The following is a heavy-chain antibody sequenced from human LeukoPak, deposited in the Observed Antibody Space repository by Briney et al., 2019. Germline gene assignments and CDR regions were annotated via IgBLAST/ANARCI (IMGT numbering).Heavy chain of an antibody. V-gene: IGHV3-23*01. CDR2: VSDSGST. J-gene: IGHJ4*02. CDR3: AKDRIPAAIWYYFDY. Sequence: GGSLRLSCAASGFTFRNYVMSWVRQAPGGGLEWVSSVSDSGSTYYADSVKGRFTISRDNSKNTLYLQMNSLRAEDTAVYYCAKDRIPAAIWYYFDYWGQGTLVTVSS. CDR1: GFTFRNYV. D-gene: IGHD6-13*01.